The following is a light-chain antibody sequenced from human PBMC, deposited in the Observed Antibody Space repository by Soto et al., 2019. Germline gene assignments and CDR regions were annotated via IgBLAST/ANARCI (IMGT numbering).Light chain of an antibody. CDR1: QSVSSW. CDR3: QQYNSYSSLT. CDR2: DAS. V-gene: IGKV1-5*01. J-gene: IGKJ4*01. Sequence: DIQMTQSPSTLSASVGDRVTITCRASQSVSSWLAWYQQKPGKAPELLIYDASSLESGVPSRFSGSGSGTEFTLNISSLQPDDFATYYCQQYNSYSSLTFGGGTKVEIK.